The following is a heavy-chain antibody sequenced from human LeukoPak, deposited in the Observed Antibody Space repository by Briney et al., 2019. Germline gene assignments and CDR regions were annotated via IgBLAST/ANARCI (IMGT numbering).Heavy chain of an antibody. V-gene: IGHV3-48*04. D-gene: IGHD3-22*01. CDR1: GFTFSSYG. CDR3: ARGVRDYYDSSGYYP. J-gene: IGHJ5*02. Sequence: GGTLRLSCAASGFTFSSYGMSWVRQAPGKGLEWVSYISSSSSTIYYADSVKGRFTISRDNAKNSLYLQMNSLRAEDTAVYYCARGVRDYYDSSGYYPWGQGTLVTVSS. CDR2: ISSSSSTI.